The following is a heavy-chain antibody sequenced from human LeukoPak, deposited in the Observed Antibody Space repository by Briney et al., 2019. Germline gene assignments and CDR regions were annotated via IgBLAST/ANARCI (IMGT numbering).Heavy chain of an antibody. Sequence: ASVKVSCKASGYTFTSYDINWVRQATGQGLEWMGWMNPNSGNTGYAQKFQGRVTMTRNTSISTAYMELSSLRSEDTAVHYCARVYSSSWKRLFNWLDPWGQGTLVTVSS. V-gene: IGHV1-8*01. CDR3: ARVYSSSWKRLFNWLDP. D-gene: IGHD6-13*01. CDR1: GYTFTSYD. CDR2: MNPNSGNT. J-gene: IGHJ5*02.